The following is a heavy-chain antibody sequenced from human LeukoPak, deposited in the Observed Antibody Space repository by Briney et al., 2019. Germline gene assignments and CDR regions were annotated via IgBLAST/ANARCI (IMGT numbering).Heavy chain of an antibody. J-gene: IGHJ4*02. V-gene: IGHV3-23*01. CDR3: VKGFVHPTYYFDY. CDR1: GFTFSNYA. D-gene: IGHD3-10*01. Sequence: GGSLRLSCAASGFTFSNYAMRWVRQAPGKRLEWISSITGSGDGTYYADSVRGRFTISRDNSENTLYLQVNSLRVEDTAVYFCVKGFVHPTYYFDYWGQGTLVTVSS. CDR2: ITGSGDGT.